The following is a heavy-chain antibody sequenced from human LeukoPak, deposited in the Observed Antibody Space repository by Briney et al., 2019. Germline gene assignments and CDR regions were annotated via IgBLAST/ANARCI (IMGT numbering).Heavy chain of an antibody. CDR1: GFTFSSYA. D-gene: IGHD3-10*01. J-gene: IGHJ4*02. Sequence: GGYLRLSCAASGFTFSSYAMHWVRQAPGKGLEWVAVISYDGSNKYYADSVKGRFTISRDNSKNTLYLQMNSLRAEDTAVYYCARGRGPTSYFDYWGQGTLVTVSS. CDR3: ARGRGPTSYFDY. CDR2: ISYDGSNK. V-gene: IGHV3-30*01.